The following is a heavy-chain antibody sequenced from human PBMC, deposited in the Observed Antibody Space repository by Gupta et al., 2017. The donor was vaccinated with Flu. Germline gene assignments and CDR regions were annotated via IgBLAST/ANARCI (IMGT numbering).Heavy chain of an antibody. CDR1: GYTFTRHA. V-gene: IGHV1-3*01. Sequence: QVQLVQSGPEVNKPGASVQVSCKTSGYTFTRHAMHWVRQAHGQRLEWMGWINSVDGNTKYSQNFQGRVTITKDTPAGTAYMELSSLRSEDTAVYYCSRGAAYCSNEVCSWGYYFEYWGQGTLVTVSS. D-gene: IGHD2-8*01. J-gene: IGHJ4*02. CDR3: SRGAAYCSNEVCSWGYYFEY. CDR2: INSVDGNT.